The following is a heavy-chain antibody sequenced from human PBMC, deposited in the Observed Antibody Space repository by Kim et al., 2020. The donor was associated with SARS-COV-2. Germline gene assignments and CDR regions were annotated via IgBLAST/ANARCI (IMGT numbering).Heavy chain of an antibody. J-gene: IGHJ3*02. CDR1: GGSISSSNW. D-gene: IGHD3-22*01. Sequence: SETLSLTCAVSGGSISSSNWWSWVRQPPGKGLEWIGEIYHSGSTNYNPSLKSRVTISVDKSKNQFSLKLSSVTAADTAVYYCAGIDYYDRSGYYYAGAFDIWGQVTMVTVSA. V-gene: IGHV4-4*02. CDR3: AGIDYYDRSGYYYAGAFDI. CDR2: IYHSGST.